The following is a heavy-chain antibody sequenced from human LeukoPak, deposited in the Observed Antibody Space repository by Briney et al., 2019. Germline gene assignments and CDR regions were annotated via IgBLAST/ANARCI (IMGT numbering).Heavy chain of an antibody. J-gene: IGHJ3*02. CDR3: ARHEDIVGATNDAFDI. Sequence: SETLSLTCTVSGGSISRGSYYWGWIRQPPGKGLEWLGSVYYTGSTYHNPPLKSRVIIFVDTSKNQFSLKLSSVTAADTAVYYCARHEDIVGATNDAFDIWGQGTMVTVSS. CDR2: VYYTGST. V-gene: IGHV4-39*01. D-gene: IGHD1-26*01. CDR1: GGSISRGSYY.